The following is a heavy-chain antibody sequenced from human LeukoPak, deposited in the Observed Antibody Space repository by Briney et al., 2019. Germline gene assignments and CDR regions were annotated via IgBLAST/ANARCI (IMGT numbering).Heavy chain of an antibody. D-gene: IGHD3-10*01. V-gene: IGHV4-59*08. J-gene: IGHJ4*02. CDR3: ARLEGYGSGSSFDY. CDR1: GGSISSYY. Sequence: SETLSLTCTVSGGSISSYYWSWIRQPPGKGLEWIGYIYYSGSTNHNPSLKSRVTISVDTSKNQFSLKLSSVTAADTAVYYCARLEGYGSGSSFDYWGQGTLVTVSS. CDR2: IYYSGST.